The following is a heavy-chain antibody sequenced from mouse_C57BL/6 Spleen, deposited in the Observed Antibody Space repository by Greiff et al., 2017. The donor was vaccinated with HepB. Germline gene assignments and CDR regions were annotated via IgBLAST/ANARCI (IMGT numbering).Heavy chain of an antibody. D-gene: IGHD4-1*01. CDR2: IDPSDSYT. V-gene: IGHV1-50*01. J-gene: IGHJ4*01. Sequence: QVQLQQPGAELVKPGASVKLSCKASGYTFTSYWMQWVKQRPGQGLEWIGEIDPSDSYTNYNQKFKGKATLTVDTSSSTAYMQLSSLTSEDSAVYYCARRGWDVRYYAMDYWGQGTSVTVSS. CDR1: GYTFTSYW. CDR3: ARRGWDVRYYAMDY.